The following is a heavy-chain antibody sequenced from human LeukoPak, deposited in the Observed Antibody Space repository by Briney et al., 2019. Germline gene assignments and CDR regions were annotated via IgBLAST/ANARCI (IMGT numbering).Heavy chain of an antibody. J-gene: IGHJ5*02. CDR1: GGSISGYY. Sequence: SETLSLTCTVSGGSISGYYWSWIRQPPGKGLEWIGYIYYSGSTNYNPSLKSRVTISVDTSKNQFSLKLSSVTAADTAVYYCARGLWLRPCSQGTLVTVSS. V-gene: IGHV4-59*01. CDR3: ARGLWLRP. D-gene: IGHD5-12*01. CDR2: IYYSGST.